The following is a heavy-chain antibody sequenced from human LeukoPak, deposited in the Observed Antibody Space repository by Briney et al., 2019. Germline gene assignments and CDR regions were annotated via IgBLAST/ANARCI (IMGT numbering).Heavy chain of an antibody. CDR2: IYYSGST. CDR1: GGSISSYC. CDR3: ARDAVATGIGAFDI. V-gene: IGHV4-59*01. D-gene: IGHD5-12*01. J-gene: IGHJ3*02. Sequence: SETLSLTCTVSGGSISSYCWSWIRQPPGKGLEWIGYIYYSGSTNYNPSLKSRVTISVDTSKNQLSLKMSSVTAADTAVYYCARDAVATGIGAFDIWGQGTMVTVSS.